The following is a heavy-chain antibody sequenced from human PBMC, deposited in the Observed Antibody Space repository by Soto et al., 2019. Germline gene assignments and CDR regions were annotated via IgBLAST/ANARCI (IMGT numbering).Heavy chain of an antibody. V-gene: IGHV5-51*01. D-gene: IGHD2-15*01. CDR1: GYSFTSYW. CDR3: ARIYCSGGSCPDGAFDI. J-gene: IGHJ3*02. CDR2: IYPGDSDT. Sequence: GESLKISCKGSGYSFTSYWIVWVRQMPGKGLEWMGIIYPGDSDTRYSPSFQGQVTISADKSISTAYLQWSSLKASDTAMYYCARIYCSGGSCPDGAFDICGQGTMVTVSS.